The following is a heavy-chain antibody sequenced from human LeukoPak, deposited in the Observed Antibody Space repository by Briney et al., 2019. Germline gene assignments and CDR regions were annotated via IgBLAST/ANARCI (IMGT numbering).Heavy chain of an antibody. CDR3: ARDRIAGRWFDP. J-gene: IGHJ5*02. V-gene: IGHV4-31*03. CDR2: IYYSGSN. CDR1: GGSISSGEYY. Sequence: SETLSLTCTAPGGSISSGEYYWSWIRQPPGKGLEWIGYIYYSGSNYYNPSLKSRVTISVDTSKNQFSLKLSSVTAADTAVYYCARDRIAGRWFDPWGQGTLVTVSS. D-gene: IGHD6-13*01.